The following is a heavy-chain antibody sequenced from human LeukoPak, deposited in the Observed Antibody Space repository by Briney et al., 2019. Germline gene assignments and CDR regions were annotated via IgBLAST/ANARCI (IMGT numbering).Heavy chain of an antibody. V-gene: IGHV3-23*01. CDR1: GFTFSSYA. J-gene: IGHJ4*02. D-gene: IGHD3-22*01. CDR2: ISGSGGST. Sequence: GGPLRLSCAASGFTFSSYAMSWVRQAPGKGLEWVSAISGSGGSTYYADSVKGRFTISRDNSKNTLYLQMNSLRAEDTAVYYCAKDGYYYDSSGYSYFDYWGQGTLVTVSS. CDR3: AKDGYYYDSSGYSYFDY.